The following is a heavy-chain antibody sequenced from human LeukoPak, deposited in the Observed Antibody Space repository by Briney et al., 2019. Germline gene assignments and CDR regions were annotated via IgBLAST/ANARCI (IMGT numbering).Heavy chain of an antibody. D-gene: IGHD3-3*01. Sequence: SETLSLTCTVSGCSISSGYYWGWIRQPPGKGLEWIGSIYHSGSTYYNPSLKSRVTISVDTSKNQFSLKLSSVTAADTAVYYCARDGLGIRFLDYWGQGTLVTVSS. J-gene: IGHJ4*02. V-gene: IGHV4-38-2*02. CDR1: GCSISSGYY. CDR2: IYHSGST. CDR3: ARDGLGIRFLDY.